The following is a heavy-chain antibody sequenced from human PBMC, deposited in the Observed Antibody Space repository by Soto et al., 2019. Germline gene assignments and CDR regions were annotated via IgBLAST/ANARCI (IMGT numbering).Heavy chain of an antibody. V-gene: IGHV4-4*02. CDR3: ARSVPAAIALIRY. CDR2: IYHSGST. CDR1: GGSISSSNW. Sequence: SETLSLTCAVSGGSISSSNWWSWVRQPPGKGLEWIGEIYHSGSTNYNPSLKSRVTISVDTSKNQFSLKLSSVTAADAAVYYCARSVPAAIALIRYWGQGTLVTVSS. J-gene: IGHJ4*02. D-gene: IGHD2-2*01.